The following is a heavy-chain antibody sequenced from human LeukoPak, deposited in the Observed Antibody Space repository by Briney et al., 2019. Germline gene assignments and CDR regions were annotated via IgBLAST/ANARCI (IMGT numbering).Heavy chain of an antibody. D-gene: IGHD3-22*01. CDR3: ARDRPPSGYQRSQYHYFDY. CDR2: INPSGGST. J-gene: IGHJ4*02. V-gene: IGHV1-46*01. Sequence: ASVKVSCKASGYTFTNNYMHWVRQAPGEGLEWMGIINPSGGSTSYAQKFQGRVTMTRDMSTSTVYMELSSLRSEDTAVYYCARDRPPSGYQRSQYHYFDYWGQGTLVTVSS. CDR1: GYTFTNNY.